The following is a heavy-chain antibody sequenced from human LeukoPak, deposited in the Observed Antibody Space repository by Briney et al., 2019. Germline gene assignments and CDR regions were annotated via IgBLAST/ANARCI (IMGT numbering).Heavy chain of an antibody. V-gene: IGHV3-30-3*01. Sequence: LSGGSLRLSCAASGFTFSSYAMHWVRQAPGKGLEWVAVISYDGSNKYYADSVKGRFTISRDNSKNTLYLQMNSLRAEDTAVYYCARDRWELRILDYWGQGTLVTVSS. J-gene: IGHJ4*02. CDR3: ARDRWELRILDY. CDR2: ISYDGSNK. D-gene: IGHD1-26*01. CDR1: GFTFSSYA.